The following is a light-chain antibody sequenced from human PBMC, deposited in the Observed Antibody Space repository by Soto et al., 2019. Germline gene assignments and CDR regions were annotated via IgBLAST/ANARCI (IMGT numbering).Light chain of an antibody. CDR2: DAS. Sequence: EIVLTQSPATLSLSPGERATLSCRASQSVSSYLAWYQQKPGQAPRLLIYDASNRATGIPARFSGSGSGTDFTLTISILEPEDFAVYYCQQRSNWPPLTFVGGTKVEIK. V-gene: IGKV3-11*01. J-gene: IGKJ4*01. CDR3: QQRSNWPPLT. CDR1: QSVSSY.